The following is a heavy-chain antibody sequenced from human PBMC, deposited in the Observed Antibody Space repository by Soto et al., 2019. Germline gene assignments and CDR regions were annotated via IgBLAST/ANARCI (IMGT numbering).Heavy chain of an antibody. CDR3: AKVVSDAFDI. CDR1: GFTFSSYS. J-gene: IGHJ3*02. CDR2: ISSSSSYI. Sequence: PGGSLRLSCAASGFTFSSYSMNWVRQAPGKGLEWVSSISSSSSYIYYADSVKGRFTISRDNAKNTLYLQMNSLRAEDTAVYYCAKVVSDAFDIWGQGTMVTVSS. D-gene: IGHD3-22*01. V-gene: IGHV3-21*04.